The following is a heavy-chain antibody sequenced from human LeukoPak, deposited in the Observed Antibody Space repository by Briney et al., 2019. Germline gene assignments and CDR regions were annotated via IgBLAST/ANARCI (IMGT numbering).Heavy chain of an antibody. CDR3: AKAEVLGYCSSTSCPSYYYYMDV. J-gene: IGHJ6*03. CDR2: IWYDGSNK. Sequence: GGSLRLSCAASGFTFSSYGMHWVRQAPGKGLEGVAVIWYDGSNKYYADSVKGRFTISRDNSKNTLYLQMNSLRAEDTAVYYCAKAEVLGYCSSTSCPSYYYYMDVWGKGTTVTVSS. CDR1: GFTFSSYG. D-gene: IGHD2-2*01. V-gene: IGHV3-33*06.